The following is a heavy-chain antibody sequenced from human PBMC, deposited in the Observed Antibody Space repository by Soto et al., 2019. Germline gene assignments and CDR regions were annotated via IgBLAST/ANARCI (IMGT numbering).Heavy chain of an antibody. CDR2: IFYSGST. CDR1: GGSISSTGYF. Sequence: QVQLQESGPGLVKPSQTLSLTCTVSGGSISSTGYFWTWIRQHPGKGLEWIGYIFYSGSTFHNPSLKSQVTISVVTSKFKFSPVLFSVTASDSGVYYCAIEAGSGDYFDYWGQGTLVTVSS. J-gene: IGHJ4*02. V-gene: IGHV4-31*01. D-gene: IGHD1-26*01. CDR3: AIEAGSGDYFDY.